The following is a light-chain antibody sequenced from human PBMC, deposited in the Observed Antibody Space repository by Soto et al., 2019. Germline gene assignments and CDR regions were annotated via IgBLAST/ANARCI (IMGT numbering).Light chain of an antibody. J-gene: IGKJ4*01. V-gene: IGKV3-20*01. CDR1: QSVSDSY. Sequence: EIVLTQSPGTLSLSPGERATLSCRASQSVSDSYLAWYQQKPGQAPRLLIYGASIRATGIPDRYGGSGSVTDFTLAISTLEPEDLAEYYCQQYGTSPLTFGGGTKVDIK. CDR3: QQYGTSPLT. CDR2: GAS.